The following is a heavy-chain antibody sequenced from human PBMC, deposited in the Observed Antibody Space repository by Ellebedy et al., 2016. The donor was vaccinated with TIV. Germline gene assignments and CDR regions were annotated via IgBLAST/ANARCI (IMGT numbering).Heavy chain of an antibody. CDR2: IKGDATGA. CDR1: GFTFSEFW. D-gene: IGHD6-13*01. Sequence: GESLKISCAASGFTFSEFWMHWVRQAPGKGLEWVSRIKGDATGAPYPDYAKGRFSISRDNTKNTLYLQMHSLRAEDTAVYCCAKDLHIAAVDYWGRGTLVTVSS. CDR3: AKDLHIAAVDY. V-gene: IGHV3-74*01. J-gene: IGHJ4*02.